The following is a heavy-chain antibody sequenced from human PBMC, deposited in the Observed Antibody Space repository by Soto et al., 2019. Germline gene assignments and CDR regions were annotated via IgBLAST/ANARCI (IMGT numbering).Heavy chain of an antibody. CDR1: GGSISSSSYY. CDR3: ARHGLETAMGYWYFDL. CDR2: IYYSGST. Sequence: QLQLQESGPGLVKPSETLSLTCTVSGGSISSSSYYWGWIRQPPGKGLEWIGSIYYSGSTYYNPSLKSRVTISVDTSKKQFSLKLSSVTAADTAVYYCARHGLETAMGYWYFDLWGRGTLVTVSS. J-gene: IGHJ2*01. D-gene: IGHD5-18*01. V-gene: IGHV4-39*01.